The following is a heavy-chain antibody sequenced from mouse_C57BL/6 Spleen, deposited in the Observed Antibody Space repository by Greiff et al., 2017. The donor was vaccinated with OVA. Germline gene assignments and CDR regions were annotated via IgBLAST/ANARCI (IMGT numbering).Heavy chain of an antibody. CDR3: ARSFYYGGGDYYAMDY. D-gene: IGHD2-13*01. CDR2: IYPGDGDT. V-gene: IGHV1-82*01. CDR1: GYAFSSSW. Sequence: VKLQQSGPELVKPGASVKISCKASGYAFSSSWMNWVKQRPGKGLEWIGRIYPGDGDTNYNGKFKGKATLTADKSSSTAYMQLSSLTSEDSAVYFCARSFYYGGGDYYAMDYWGQGTSVTVSS. J-gene: IGHJ4*01.